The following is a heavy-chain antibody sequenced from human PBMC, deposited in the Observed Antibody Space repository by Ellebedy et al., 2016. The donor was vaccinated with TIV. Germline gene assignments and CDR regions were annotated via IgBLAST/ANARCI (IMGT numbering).Heavy chain of an antibody. V-gene: IGHV1-69*10. J-gene: IGHJ4*02. CDR1: GGTFSSYG. CDR3: ARAESGGYAWDY. D-gene: IGHD5-12*01. CDR2: IIPILGKA. Sequence: AASVKVSCKASGGTFSSYGISWVRQAPGQGLEWMGGIIPILGKANYAQKFQGRVTITADESTYTAYMELSSLRSEDTAVYYCARAESGGYAWDYWGQGTLVTVSS.